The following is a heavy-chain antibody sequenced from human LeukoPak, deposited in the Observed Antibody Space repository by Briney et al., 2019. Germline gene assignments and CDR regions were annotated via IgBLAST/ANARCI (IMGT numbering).Heavy chain of an antibody. CDR1: GSTFSSYA. CDR3: ARLLEASGLH. D-gene: IGHD3-3*01. J-gene: IGHJ4*02. Sequence: GGSLRLSCAASGSTFSSYAMHWVRQAPGKGLEWVAVISYDGSNKYYADSVKGRFTISRDNSKNTLYLQMNSLRAEDTAVYYCARLLEASGLHWGQGTLVTVSS. V-gene: IGHV3-30-3*01. CDR2: ISYDGSNK.